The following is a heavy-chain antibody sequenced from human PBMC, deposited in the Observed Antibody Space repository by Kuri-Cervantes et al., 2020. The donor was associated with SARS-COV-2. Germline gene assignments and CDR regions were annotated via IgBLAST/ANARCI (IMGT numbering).Heavy chain of an antibody. J-gene: IGHJ6*03. CDR1: GLTVRSNY. D-gene: IGHD3-22*01. CDR3: SRTYDSSGSLYYYYYMDV. V-gene: IGHV3-53*01. CDR2: IYSGGST. Sequence: GGSLRLSCAASGLTVRSNYMSWVRQAPGKGLEWVSVIYSGGSTYYADSVKGRFTISRDIAKNSLYLQMNSLRAEDTAVYYCSRTYDSSGSLYYYYYMDVWGKGTTVTVSS.